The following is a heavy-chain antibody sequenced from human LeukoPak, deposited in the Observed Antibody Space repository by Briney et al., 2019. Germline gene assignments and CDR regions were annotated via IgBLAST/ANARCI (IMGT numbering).Heavy chain of an antibody. D-gene: IGHD6-13*01. CDR3: AKHYIAAAGT. V-gene: IGHV3-30*02. CDR2: IRYDGSNK. J-gene: IGHJ4*02. CDR1: GFTFSSYG. Sequence: PGGSLRLSCAASGFTFSSYGMHWVRQAPGRGLEWVAFIRYDGSNKYYADSVKGRFTISRDNSKNTLYLQMNSLRAEDTAVYYCAKHYIAAAGTWGQGTLVTVSS.